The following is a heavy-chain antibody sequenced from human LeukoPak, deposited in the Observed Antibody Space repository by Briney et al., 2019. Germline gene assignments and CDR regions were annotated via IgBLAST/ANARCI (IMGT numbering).Heavy chain of an antibody. D-gene: IGHD3-9*01. CDR2: ISSSSNYI. J-gene: IGHJ4*02. Sequence: GGSLRLSCVASGFTVSSNYMNWVRQAPGKGLEWVSSISSSSNYIYYANSVKGRFTISRDNSKNTLYLQMNSLRAEDTAVYYCAKGRVMYYDILTGPPLFDYWGQGTLVTVSS. CDR3: AKGRVMYYDILTGPPLFDY. V-gene: IGHV3-21*01. CDR1: GFTVSSNY.